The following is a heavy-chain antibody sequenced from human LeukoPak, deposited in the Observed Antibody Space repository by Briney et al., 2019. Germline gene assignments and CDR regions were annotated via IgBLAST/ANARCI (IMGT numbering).Heavy chain of an antibody. CDR2: MSSSRRYI. Sequence: GGSLRLSCAVSGLVFSNYTYTMNWLRQAPGKGLEWVSSMSSSRRYIYYADSVKDRFTISGDSAKSSLYLQMNSLRAEDTAVYYCARAYCSGGTCYEGWYFDLWGRGTLVTVSS. CDR3: ARAYCSGGTCYEGWYFDL. V-gene: IGHV3-21*01. J-gene: IGHJ2*01. D-gene: IGHD2-15*01. CDR1: GLVFSNYTYT.